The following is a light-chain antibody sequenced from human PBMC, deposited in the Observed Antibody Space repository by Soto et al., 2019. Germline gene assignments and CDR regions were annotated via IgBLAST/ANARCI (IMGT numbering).Light chain of an antibody. J-gene: IGKJ1*01. V-gene: IGKV1-5*01. CDR3: QQYKNYLT. CDR1: QSVSIW. Sequence: DIQMTQSPSTLSASVGDRVTFTCRASQSVSIWLAWYQQKPGKAPKLLISGASTLESGVPSRFSGSGSGTEFTLTISILQPDDFATYYCQQYKNYLTFGQGIKVEIK. CDR2: GAS.